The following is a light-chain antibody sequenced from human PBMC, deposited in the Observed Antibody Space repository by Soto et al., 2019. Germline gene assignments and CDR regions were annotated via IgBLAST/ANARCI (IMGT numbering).Light chain of an antibody. V-gene: IGKV1-5*03. Sequence: DIQMTQSPSTLSASVGDRVTITCRASQSISDWLAWYQQKPGKAPKLLIYKASSLESGVPSRFSGSGSGTDFTLTISSLQPDNFATYYFHQYNNYVYWTFGQGTKVEI. J-gene: IGKJ1*01. CDR3: HQYNNYVYWT. CDR2: KAS. CDR1: QSISDW.